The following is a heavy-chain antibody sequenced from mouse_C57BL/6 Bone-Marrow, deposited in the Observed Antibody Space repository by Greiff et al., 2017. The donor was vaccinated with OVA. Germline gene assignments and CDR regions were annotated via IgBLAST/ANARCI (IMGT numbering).Heavy chain of an antibody. CDR3: ASLYGSSPAWFAY. J-gene: IGHJ3*01. Sequence: VMLVESGPGLVAPSQSLSITCTVSGFSLTSYAISWVRQPPGKGLEWLGVIWTGGGTNYNSALKSRLSISKDNSKSQVFLKMNSLQTDDTARYYCASLYGSSPAWFAYWGQGTLVTVSA. CDR2: IWTGGGT. V-gene: IGHV2-9-1*01. D-gene: IGHD1-1*01. CDR1: GFSLTSYA.